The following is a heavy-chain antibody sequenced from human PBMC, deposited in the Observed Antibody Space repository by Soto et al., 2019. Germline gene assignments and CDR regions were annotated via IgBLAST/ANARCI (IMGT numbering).Heavy chain of an antibody. CDR1: GYTFTSYG. Sequence: GASVKVSCKASGYTFTSYGISWVRQAPGQGLEWMGWISAYNGNTNYAQKLQGRVTMTTDTSTSTAYMELRSLRSDDTAVYYCAITCGGDCYPAEYNWFDPSGQGTLVTVSS. D-gene: IGHD2-21*01. CDR2: ISAYNGNT. J-gene: IGHJ5*02. V-gene: IGHV1-18*01. CDR3: AITCGGDCYPAEYNWFDP.